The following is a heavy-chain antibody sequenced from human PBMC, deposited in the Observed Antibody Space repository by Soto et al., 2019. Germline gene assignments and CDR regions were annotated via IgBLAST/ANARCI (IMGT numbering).Heavy chain of an antibody. V-gene: IGHV3-7*01. CDR2: IKQDGSEK. CDR1: GFTFSSYW. CDR3: ASLDSYDILTGYGYY. Sequence: PGGSLRLSCAASGFTFSSYWMSWVRQAPGKGLEWVANIKQDGSEKYYVDSVKGRFTISRDNAKNSLYLQMNSLRAEDTAVYYCASLDSYDILTGYGYYWGQGTLVTSPQ. D-gene: IGHD3-9*01. J-gene: IGHJ4*02.